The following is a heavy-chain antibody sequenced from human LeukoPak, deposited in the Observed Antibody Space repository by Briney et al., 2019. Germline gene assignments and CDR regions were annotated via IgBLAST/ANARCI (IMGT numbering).Heavy chain of an antibody. V-gene: IGHV4-59*12. D-gene: IGHD3-10*01. J-gene: IGHJ3*02. CDR1: GGSISSYY. CDR3: ATGTRGAFDI. Sequence: SETLSLTCTVSGGSISSYYWSWIRQPPGKGLEWIGYIYYSGSTNYNPSLKSRVTISVDTSKNQFSLKLSSVTAADTAVYYCATGTRGAFDIWGQGTMVTVSS. CDR2: IYYSGST.